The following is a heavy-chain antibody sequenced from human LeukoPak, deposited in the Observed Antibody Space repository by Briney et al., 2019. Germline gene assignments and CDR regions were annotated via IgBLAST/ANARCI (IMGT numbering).Heavy chain of an antibody. CDR3: AKGGRRSSGWYPWVY. V-gene: IGHV3-23*01. CDR1: GFTFSSYA. D-gene: IGHD6-19*01. CDR2: ISGSGGST. J-gene: IGHJ4*02. Sequence: GGSLRLSCAASGFTFSSYAMSWVRQAPGKGLEWVSAISGSGGSTYYADSVKGRFTISRDNSKNTLYLQMNSLRAEDTAVYYCAKGGRRSSGWYPWVYWGQGTLVTVSS.